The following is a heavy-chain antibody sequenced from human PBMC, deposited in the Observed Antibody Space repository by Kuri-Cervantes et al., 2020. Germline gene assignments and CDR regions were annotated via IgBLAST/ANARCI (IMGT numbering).Heavy chain of an antibody. Sequence: SCAVSGGSITGTYWWNWVRQPPGKGLEWIGYIYYSGSTNYSPSLKSRVTISVDTSKNQFSLKLSSVTAADTAVYYCAREEAALFDYWGQGTLVTVSS. J-gene: IGHJ4*02. V-gene: IGHV4-4*02. CDR1: GGSITGTYW. CDR3: AREEAALFDY. CDR2: IYYSGST.